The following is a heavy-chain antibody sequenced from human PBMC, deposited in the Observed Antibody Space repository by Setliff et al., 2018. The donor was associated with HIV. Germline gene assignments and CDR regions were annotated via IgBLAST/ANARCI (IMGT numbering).Heavy chain of an antibody. V-gene: IGHV3-7*01. Sequence: GGSLRLSCAASGFTFSSYWMSWVRQAPGKGLEWVANIKQDGSEKYSVDSVKGRCTISRDNAKNSLYLQMNSLRAEDTAVYYCVRDLARVIAHWGQGTLVTVSS. D-gene: IGHD2-21*01. CDR3: VRDLARVIAH. CDR2: IKQDGSEK. CDR1: GFTFSSYW. J-gene: IGHJ4*02.